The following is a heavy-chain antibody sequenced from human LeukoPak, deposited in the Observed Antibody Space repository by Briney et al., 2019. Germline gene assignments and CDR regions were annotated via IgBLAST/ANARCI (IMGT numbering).Heavy chain of an antibody. CDR2: IYWDDDK. D-gene: IGHD2-21*01. V-gene: IGHV2-5*02. CDR3: AHISIDSYRLSSWFDP. J-gene: IGHJ5*02. Sequence: SGPTLVKPTQTLTLTCTFSGFSLSTSGVGVGWIRQPPGKALEWLALIYWDDDKRYSPSRKSRLTITKDTSKNQVVLTMTNMDPVDTATYYCAHISIDSYRLSSWFDPWGQGTLVTVSS. CDR1: GFSLSTSGVG.